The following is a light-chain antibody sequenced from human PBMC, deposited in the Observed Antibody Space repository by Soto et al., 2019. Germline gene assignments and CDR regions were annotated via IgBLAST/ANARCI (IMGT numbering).Light chain of an antibody. J-gene: IGKJ2*01. CDR2: GIS. Sequence: VLTQSPGTLSLSPGERATLSCRASQSVSNSFFAWYQLRPGQAPSLLIYGISNRATGIPDRFSGSGSGTDFTLTISRLEPEDFVVYYCQQYSTLPHTFGQGTKLEVK. V-gene: IGKV3-20*01. CDR3: QQYSTLPHT. CDR1: QSVSNSF.